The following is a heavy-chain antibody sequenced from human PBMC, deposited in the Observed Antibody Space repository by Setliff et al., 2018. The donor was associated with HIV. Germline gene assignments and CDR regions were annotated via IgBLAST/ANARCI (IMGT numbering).Heavy chain of an antibody. V-gene: IGHV5-51*01. CDR1: GYTFANYW. J-gene: IGHJ6*02. CDR3: ASSGPGNGYYYGMDV. D-gene: IGHD2-8*01. Sequence: GESLKIYCQGSGYTFANYWIGWVRQMPGKGLEWMGIIYPGDSDSRDSPSFQGQVTISADKSISTAYLQWSSLKASDTAMYYCASSGPGNGYYYGMDVWGQGTTVTVSS. CDR2: IYPGDSDS.